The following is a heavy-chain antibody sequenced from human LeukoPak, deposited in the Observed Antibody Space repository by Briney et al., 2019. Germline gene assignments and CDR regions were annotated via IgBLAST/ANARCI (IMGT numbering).Heavy chain of an antibody. CDR2: ITTSDGNT. CDR3: AKDGGLWVSAHWGDS. D-gene: IGHD7-27*01. J-gene: IGHJ4*02. CDR1: GFTFSSYT. V-gene: IGHV3-23*01. Sequence: GSLRLSCAASGFTFSSYTMSWVRQAPGKGLEWVSTITTSDGNTYYADSVKGRFTVSRDNSKNTLFLQMNSLRAEDTAVYYCAKDGGLWVSAHWGDSWGRGTLVTVSS.